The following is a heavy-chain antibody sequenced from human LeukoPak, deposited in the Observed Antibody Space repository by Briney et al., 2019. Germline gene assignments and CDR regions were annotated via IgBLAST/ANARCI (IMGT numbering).Heavy chain of an antibody. J-gene: IGHJ4*02. Sequence: GRSLRLSCAASGFTFSSYAMSWVRQAPGKGLEWVSAISGSGGSTYYADSVKGRFTISRDNSKNTLYLQMNSLRAEDTAVYYCAKALPAIVVKLLFDYWGQGTLVTVSS. CDR1: GFTFSSYA. V-gene: IGHV3-23*01. D-gene: IGHD2-2*02. CDR2: ISGSGGST. CDR3: AKALPAIVVKLLFDY.